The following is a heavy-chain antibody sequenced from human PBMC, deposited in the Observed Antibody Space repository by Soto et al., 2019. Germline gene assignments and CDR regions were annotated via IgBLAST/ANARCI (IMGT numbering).Heavy chain of an antibody. V-gene: IGHV4-59*01. CDR3: ARVTSYGLHY. CDR2: IYYSGST. D-gene: IGHD3-10*01. CDR1: GGSISSYY. J-gene: IGHJ4*02. Sequence: SETLSLTCTVSGGSISSYYWSWIRQPPGKGLEWIGYIYYSGSTNYNPFLKSRVTISVDTSKNQFSLKLSSVTAADTAVYYCARVTSYGLHYWGQGTRVTFSS.